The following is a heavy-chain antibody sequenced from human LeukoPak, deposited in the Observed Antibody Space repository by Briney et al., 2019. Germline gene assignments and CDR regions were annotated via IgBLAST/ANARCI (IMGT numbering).Heavy chain of an antibody. D-gene: IGHD1-26*01. Sequence: ASVKVSCKVSGYTLTELSMHWVRQAPGKGLEWMGGFDPEDGETVYAQKFQGRVTMTEDTSTDTAYMELSSLRSEDTAVYYCATDRAVGATTDSLPFDYWGQGTLVTVSP. CDR3: ATDRAVGATTDSLPFDY. CDR2: FDPEDGET. J-gene: IGHJ4*02. V-gene: IGHV1-24*01. CDR1: GYTLTELS.